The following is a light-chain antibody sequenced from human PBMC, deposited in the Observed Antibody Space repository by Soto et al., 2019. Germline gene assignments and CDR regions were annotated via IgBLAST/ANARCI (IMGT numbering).Light chain of an antibody. J-gene: IGLJ2*01. CDR2: DES. CDR1: NIGSKS. CDR3: QVWDNSSDRVV. Sequence: SYELTQPPSVSVAPGKTARITCGGDNIGSKSVHWYQQKPGQAPVLVIYDESDRPSGIPERFSGSNSGDTATLTISRVEAGDDVAYFCQVWDNSSDRVVFGGGTKLTVL. V-gene: IGLV3-21*04.